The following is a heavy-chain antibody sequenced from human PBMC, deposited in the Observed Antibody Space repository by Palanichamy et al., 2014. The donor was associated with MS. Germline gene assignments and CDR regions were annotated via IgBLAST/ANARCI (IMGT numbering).Heavy chain of an antibody. J-gene: IGHJ4*02. CDR2: IKSEIDGGTT. CDR3: TVDVLAVAGDIDY. CDR1: GFTFTNAW. V-gene: IGHV3-15*01. Sequence: EVQLVESGGGLVXPGGSLRVSCAASGFTFTNAWMNWVRQAPGKGLEWVGRIKSEIDGGTTDYAAPVKGRFNISRDDSQTTYYLQMNSLKTEDTAVYYCTVDVLAVAGDIDYWGQGTLVTVSS. D-gene: IGHD6-19*01.